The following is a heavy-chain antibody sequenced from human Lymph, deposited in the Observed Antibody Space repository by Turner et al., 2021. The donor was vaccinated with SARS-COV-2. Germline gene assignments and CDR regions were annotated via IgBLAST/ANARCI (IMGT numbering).Heavy chain of an antibody. J-gene: IGHJ4*02. V-gene: IGHV3-66*01. CDR2: IYSGGST. CDR1: GFTVSSSY. D-gene: IGHD5-18*01. Sequence: EVQLVESGGGLVQPGGSLRLPCAASGFTVSSSYMSWVRQAPGKGLEGVSVIYSGGSTYCADSVKGRFTISRDNSKNTLYLQMNSLRAEDTAVYYCARAWGRYSYGFDYWGQGTLVTVSS. CDR3: ARAWGRYSYGFDY.